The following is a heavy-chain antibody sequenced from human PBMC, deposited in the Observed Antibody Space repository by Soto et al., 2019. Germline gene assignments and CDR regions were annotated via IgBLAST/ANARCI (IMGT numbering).Heavy chain of an antibody. CDR3: ATKDDHKDDQPYYYGMDV. V-gene: IGHV1-18*01. CDR2: ISVFNGDT. Sequence: QVQLLQSGGEVKTPGASVKVSCKALGYTSSSYGIHWVRQAPGQGLEWMGWISVFNGDTKYAQKFQGRVAITKDPGTSTAHMELRSLRSDDAAVYFCATKDDHKDDQPYYYGMDVWGQGTTVAVSS. J-gene: IGHJ6*02. CDR1: GYTSSSYG. D-gene: IGHD3-16*01.